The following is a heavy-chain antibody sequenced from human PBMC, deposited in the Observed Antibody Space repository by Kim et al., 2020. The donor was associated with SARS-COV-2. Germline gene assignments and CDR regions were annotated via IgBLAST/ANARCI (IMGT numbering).Heavy chain of an antibody. CDR1: GFTFSSYV. J-gene: IGHJ4*02. V-gene: IGHV3-23*01. CDR3: AKRSGTPESDDYYFDY. CDR2: ISFSGGST. D-gene: IGHD3-10*01. Sequence: GGSLRLSCAASGFTFSSYVMTWVRQAPGKGLEWVSVISFSGGSTYYADSVKGRFTISRDNSKNTLHLQMNSLRADDTAVYYCAKRSGTPESDDYYFDYWGQGILVTVSS.